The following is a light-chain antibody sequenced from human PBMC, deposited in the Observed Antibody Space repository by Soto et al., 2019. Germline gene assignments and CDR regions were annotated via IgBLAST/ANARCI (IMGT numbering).Light chain of an antibody. J-gene: IGKJ5*01. Sequence: IVLTQSPATVSVSPGERATLSCRASQSVSSNLAWYQQKPGQAPRLLIFAVSSRATGIPDRFSGTGSGTDFTLTIGSLEPEDFAVYYCQQRSSWITFGQGTRLEIK. CDR3: QQRSSWIT. CDR2: AVS. CDR1: QSVSSN. V-gene: IGKV3-11*01.